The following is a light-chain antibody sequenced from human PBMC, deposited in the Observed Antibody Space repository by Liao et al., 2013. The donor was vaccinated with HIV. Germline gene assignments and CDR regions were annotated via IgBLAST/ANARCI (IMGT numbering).Light chain of an antibody. J-gene: IGLJ2*01. Sequence: SYVLTQPPSVSVAPGKTARITCGGTNIGSKTVHWYQQKPGQAPVLVIYYYSARPSGIPERFSGSNSGNTATLTISRVEAGDEADYYCQVWDSNTDHVIFGGGTKLTVL. CDR2: YYS. CDR1: NIGSKT. V-gene: IGLV3-21*04. CDR3: QVWDSNTDHVI.